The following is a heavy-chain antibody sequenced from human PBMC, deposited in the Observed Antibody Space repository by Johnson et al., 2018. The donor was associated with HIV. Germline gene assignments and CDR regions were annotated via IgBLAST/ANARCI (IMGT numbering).Heavy chain of an antibody. CDR1: GFTFSSYW. Sequence: VQLVESGGGLVQPGGSLRLSCAASGFTFSSYWMSWVRQAPGTGLEWVANIKQDGSEKYYVDSVKGRFTISRDNAKNSLYLQMNSLRAEDTAVYYCARTGRRVVVRGGAFDIWGQGTLVTVSS. V-gene: IGHV3-7*05. CDR3: ARTGRRVVVRGGAFDI. J-gene: IGHJ3*02. D-gene: IGHD3-22*01. CDR2: IKQDGSEK.